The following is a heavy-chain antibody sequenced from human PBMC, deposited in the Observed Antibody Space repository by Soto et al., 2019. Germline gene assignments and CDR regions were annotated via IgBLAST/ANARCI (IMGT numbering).Heavy chain of an antibody. CDR2: IYYSGST. CDR1: GGSISSSSYY. Sequence: SETLSLTCTVSGGSISSSSYYWGWIRQPPGKGLEWIGSIYYSGSTYYNPSLKSRVTISVDTSKNQFSLKLSSVTAADTAVYYCASLGQYYYYGMDVWGQGTTVTVSS. CDR3: ASLGQYYYYGMDV. V-gene: IGHV4-39*01. J-gene: IGHJ6*02.